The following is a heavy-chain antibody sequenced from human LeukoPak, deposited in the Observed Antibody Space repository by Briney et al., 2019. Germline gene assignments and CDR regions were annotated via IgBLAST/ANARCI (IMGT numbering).Heavy chain of an antibody. V-gene: IGHV3-21*01. CDR3: ARDPYSGNYGNYYYYYMDV. Sequence: GGSLRLSCAASGFTFNNYNMNCVRQAPGGALEWVSSITSSGTYIFYADSVKGRFTISRDSAKNTLYLQMNSLGPEDTAVYYCARDPYSGNYGNYYYYYMDVWGKGTTVTISS. CDR2: ITSSGTYI. CDR1: GFTFNNYN. D-gene: IGHD1-26*01. J-gene: IGHJ6*03.